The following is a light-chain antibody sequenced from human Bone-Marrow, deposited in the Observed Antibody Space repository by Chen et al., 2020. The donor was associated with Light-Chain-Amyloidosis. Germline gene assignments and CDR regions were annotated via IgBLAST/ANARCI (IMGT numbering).Light chain of an antibody. CDR3: QVWDRSSDRPV. J-gene: IGLJ3*02. V-gene: IGLV3-21*02. CDR1: NIGSTS. CDR2: DDS. Sequence: SSVLTPPSSLSLAPGQTDTLAWGGNNIGSTSVHWYQQTPGQAPLLVVYDDSDRPSGIPERLSGSNSGNTATLTISRVEAGDEADYYCQVWDRSSDRPVFGGGTKLTVL.